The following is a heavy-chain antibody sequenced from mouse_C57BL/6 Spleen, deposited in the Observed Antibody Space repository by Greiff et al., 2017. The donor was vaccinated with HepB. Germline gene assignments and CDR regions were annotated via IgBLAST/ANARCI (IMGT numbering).Heavy chain of an antibody. CDR3: SRWRVSCLTGPYFDY. CDR2: INPNNGGN. CDR1: GYTFTDYY. Sequence: EVQLQQSGPELVKPGASVKISCKASGYTFTDYYMNWVKQSHGKSLEWIGDINPNNGGNSYNQKFKGKATLTVDKSSSTAYMELRSLTSEDSAVYYCSRWRVSCLTGPYFDYWGQGTTLTVSS. J-gene: IGHJ2*01. V-gene: IGHV1-26*01. D-gene: IGHD4-1*01.